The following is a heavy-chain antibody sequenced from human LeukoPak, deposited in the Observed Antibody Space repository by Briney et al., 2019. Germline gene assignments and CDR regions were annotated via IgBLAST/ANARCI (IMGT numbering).Heavy chain of an antibody. J-gene: IGHJ4*02. Sequence: PGGSLRLSCVASGFTFSDSWMSWVRQAPGKGLEWVADIKKDGSEKDYVDSVKGRFTISRDNAKNSLYLQMDSLRAEDTAVYCCASQPYSSSSDWGQGTLVTVSS. V-gene: IGHV3-7*01. CDR1: GFTFSDSW. D-gene: IGHD6-6*01. CDR3: ASQPYSSSSD. CDR2: IKKDGSEK.